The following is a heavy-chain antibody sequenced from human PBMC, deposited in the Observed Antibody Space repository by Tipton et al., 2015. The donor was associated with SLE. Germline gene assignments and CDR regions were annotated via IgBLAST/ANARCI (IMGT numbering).Heavy chain of an antibody. CDR1: GGSISSYY. V-gene: IGHV3-9*01. Sequence: SLRLSCTVSGGSISSYYWSWIRQPPGKGLEWVSGISWNSGSIGYADSVKGRFTISRDNAKNSLYLQMNSLRAEDTALYYCAKETRGNCSSTSCYKGYYYYYMDVWGKGTTVTVSS. CDR2: ISWNSGSI. D-gene: IGHD2-2*02. J-gene: IGHJ6*03. CDR3: AKETRGNCSSTSCYKGYYYYYMDV.